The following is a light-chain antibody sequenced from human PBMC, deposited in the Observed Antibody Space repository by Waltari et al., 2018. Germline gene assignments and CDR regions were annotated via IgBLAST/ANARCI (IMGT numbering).Light chain of an antibody. V-gene: IGKV1-5*03. CDR3: QQYNSFSFT. CDR2: KAS. CDR1: QRISNW. Sequence: DIQMTQSPSTLSASVGDRVTITCRASQRISNWVAWYQQKPGKAPHLLIYKASTSEGGVPSRFSGSGSGTEFTLTISSPQPDDFATYYCQQYNSFSFTFGPGTKVDI. J-gene: IGKJ3*01.